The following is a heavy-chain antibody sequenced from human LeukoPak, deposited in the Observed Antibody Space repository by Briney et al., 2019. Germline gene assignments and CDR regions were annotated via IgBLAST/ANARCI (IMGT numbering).Heavy chain of an antibody. CDR2: ISAYNGNT. CDR3: ARNIVVVPAAIFDYYYYYMDV. V-gene: IGHV1-18*01. CDR1: GYTFTSYG. J-gene: IGHJ6*03. D-gene: IGHD2-2*02. Sequence: GASVKVSCKASGYTFTSYGISWVRQAPGQGLEWMGWISAYNGNTNYAQKLQGRVTMTTDTSTSAAYMELRSLRSDDTAVYYCARNIVVVPAAIFDYYYYYMDVWGKGTTVTVSS.